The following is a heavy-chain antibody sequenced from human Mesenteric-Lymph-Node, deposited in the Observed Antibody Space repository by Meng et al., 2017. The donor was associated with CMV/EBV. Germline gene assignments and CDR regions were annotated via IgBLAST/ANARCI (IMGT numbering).Heavy chain of an antibody. CDR1: GFTFSSYA. V-gene: IGHV3-7*01. Sequence: GGSLRLSCAASGFTFSSYAMNWVRQAPGKGLEWVANIKQDGSEKYYVDSVKGRFTISRDNAKKSLYLQMNSLRTEDTAVYYCASRDYYYFNMDVWGQGTTVTVSS. D-gene: IGHD3-10*01. J-gene: IGHJ6*02. CDR2: IKQDGSEK. CDR3: ASRDYYYFNMDV.